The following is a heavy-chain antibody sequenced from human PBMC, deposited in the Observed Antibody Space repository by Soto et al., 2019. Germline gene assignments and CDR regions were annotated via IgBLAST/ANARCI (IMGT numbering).Heavy chain of an antibody. J-gene: IGHJ4*02. Sequence: SETLSLTCAVSGGSISSSNWWSWVRQPPGKGLEWIGEIYHSGSTNYNPSLKSRVTISVDKSKNQFSLKLSSVTAADTAVYYCARAHSSSWPYYFDYWGQGTLVTVSS. CDR3: ARAHSSSWPYYFDY. D-gene: IGHD6-13*01. CDR1: GGSISSSNW. CDR2: IYHSGST. V-gene: IGHV4-4*02.